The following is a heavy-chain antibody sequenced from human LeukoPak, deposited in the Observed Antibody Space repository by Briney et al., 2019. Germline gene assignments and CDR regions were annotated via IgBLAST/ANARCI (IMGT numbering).Heavy chain of an antibody. CDR3: ARAGSSSWRTFDY. Sequence: GGSLRLSCAASGFTFSTYWMSWVRQAPGKGLEWVANIHQDGNEKYYVDSVKGRFTISRDNAKNSLYLQMNSLRAEDTALYYCARAGSSSWRTFDYWGQGTLVTVSS. D-gene: IGHD6-13*01. J-gene: IGHJ4*02. V-gene: IGHV3-7*03. CDR2: IHQDGNEK. CDR1: GFTFSTYW.